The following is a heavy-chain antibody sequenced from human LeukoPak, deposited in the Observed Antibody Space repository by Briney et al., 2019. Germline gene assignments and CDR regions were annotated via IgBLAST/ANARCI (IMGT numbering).Heavy chain of an antibody. V-gene: IGHV3-23*01. J-gene: IGHJ3*02. CDR1: GFTFSSYA. CDR3: AKDKHDYGDHHDAFDI. CDR2: ISGSGGST. D-gene: IGHD4-17*01. Sequence: PGGSLRLSCAASGFTFSSYAMSWVRQAPGKGLEWVSAISGSGGSTYYADSVKGRFTISRDNSKNTLYLQMNSLRAEDTAVYYCAKDKHDYGDHHDAFDIWGQGTMVTVSS.